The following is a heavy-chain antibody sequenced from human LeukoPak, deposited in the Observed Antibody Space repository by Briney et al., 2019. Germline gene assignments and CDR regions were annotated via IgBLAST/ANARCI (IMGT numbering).Heavy chain of an antibody. Sequence: ASVKVSCKASEYTFTSYAMNWVRQAPGQGLEWMGWINTNTGNPTYAQGFTGRFVFSLDTSVSTAYLQISSLKAEDTAVYYCARVRIDPDRIIAAAGAYMDVWGKGTTVTVSS. CDR1: EYTFTSYA. CDR2: INTNTGNP. J-gene: IGHJ6*03. V-gene: IGHV7-4-1*02. D-gene: IGHD6-13*01. CDR3: ARVRIDPDRIIAAAGAYMDV.